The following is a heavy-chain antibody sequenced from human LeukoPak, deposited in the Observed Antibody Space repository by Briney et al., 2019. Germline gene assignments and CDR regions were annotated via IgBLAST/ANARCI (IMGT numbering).Heavy chain of an antibody. CDR1: GYSLNRGHY. D-gene: IGHD2-2*01. Sequence: PAETLSLTCTVSGYSLNRGHYWGWLRQPPGKGLEWIGSIYYSGSTYYNPSLKSRVTISVDTSKNQLSLKLSSVTAADTAVYYRARPRYCSSSSCAQNAFDIWGQGTMVTVSS. CDR3: ARPRYCSSSSCAQNAFDI. V-gene: IGHV4-38-2*02. J-gene: IGHJ3*02. CDR2: IYYSGST.